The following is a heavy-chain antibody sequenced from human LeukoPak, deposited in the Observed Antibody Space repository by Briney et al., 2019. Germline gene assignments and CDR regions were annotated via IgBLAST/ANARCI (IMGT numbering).Heavy chain of an antibody. Sequence: SETLSLTCTVSGGSISSGGYYWSWIRQHPGKGLEWIGYIYYSGSTYYNPSLKSRVTISVDTSKNQFSLKLSSVTAADTAVYYCARGPVPGYYYDSSGFDYWGQGTLVTVSS. CDR3: ARGPVPGYYYDSSGFDY. CDR1: GGSISSGGYY. J-gene: IGHJ4*02. D-gene: IGHD3-22*01. V-gene: IGHV4-31*03. CDR2: IYYSGST.